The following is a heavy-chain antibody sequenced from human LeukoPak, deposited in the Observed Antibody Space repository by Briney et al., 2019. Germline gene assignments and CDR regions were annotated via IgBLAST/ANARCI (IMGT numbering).Heavy chain of an antibody. J-gene: IGHJ5*02. Sequence: SETLSLTCTVSGGSISSSSYYWGWIRQPPGKGLEWIGSIYYSGSTYYNPSLKSRVTISVDTSKNQFSLKLSSVTAADTAVYYCARDWNNKNNWFDPWGQGTLVTVSS. D-gene: IGHD1/OR15-1a*01. CDR2: IYYSGST. CDR3: ARDWNNKNNWFDP. V-gene: IGHV4-39*07. CDR1: GGSISSSSYY.